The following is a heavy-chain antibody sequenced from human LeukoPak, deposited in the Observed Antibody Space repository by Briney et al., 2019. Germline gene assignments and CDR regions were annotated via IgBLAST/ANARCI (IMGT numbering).Heavy chain of an antibody. V-gene: IGHV1-18*01. J-gene: IGHJ5*02. Sequence: ASVKVSCKTSGYTFSSYGIAWVRQAPGQGLEWMVWISGYNGKTNYAENLQGRVTMTTDTSTSTGYMELRSLRSDDTAVYYCAREGALHDTGDHYLSWFDPWGQGTLVTVSS. CDR2: ISGYNGKT. CDR1: GYTFSSYG. D-gene: IGHD2-8*02. CDR3: AREGALHDTGDHYLSWFDP.